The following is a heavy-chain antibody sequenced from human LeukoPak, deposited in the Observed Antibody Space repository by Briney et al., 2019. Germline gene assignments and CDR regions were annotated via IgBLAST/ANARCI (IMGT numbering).Heavy chain of an antibody. CDR2: ISSSGSTI. Sequence: PGGSLRLSCAASGFTFSSYEMNWVRQAPGKGLEWVSYISSSGSTIYYADSVKGRFTISRDSSKNTLYLQMNSLRAEDTAVYYCAKDIRTTSCYYSDYWGQGTLVTASS. J-gene: IGHJ4*02. V-gene: IGHV3-48*03. D-gene: IGHD2-2*01. CDR1: GFTFSSYE. CDR3: AKDIRTTSCYYSDY.